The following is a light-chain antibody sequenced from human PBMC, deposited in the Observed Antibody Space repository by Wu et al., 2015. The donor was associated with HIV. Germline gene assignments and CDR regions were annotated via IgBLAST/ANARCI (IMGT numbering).Light chain of an antibody. J-gene: IGKJ2*01. V-gene: IGKV1-39*01. CDR3: QQSFSLYT. CDR2: GAS. Sequence: DIEMTQSPSSLSACVGDRINITCRASQDIETFLNWYQHKPGKAPELLIRGASSLESGLPLRFSGSGSGTHFTLSISSLQTEDVATYYCQQSFSLYTFGQGTKLEI. CDR1: QDIETF.